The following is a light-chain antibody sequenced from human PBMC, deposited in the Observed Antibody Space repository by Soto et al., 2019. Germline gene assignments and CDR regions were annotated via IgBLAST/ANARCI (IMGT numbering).Light chain of an antibody. CDR2: WAS. V-gene: IGKV4-1*01. CDR1: QTLLLNSDNKNY. CDR3: QQCYLTPLT. J-gene: IGKJ3*01. Sequence: DIVMTQSPEFLAVSLGERATINCKSSQTLLLNSDNKNYLAWYQQKPGHPPKLLLYWASTRASGVPDRFSGSGSGTDFTLTISSLQAEDVGVYYCQQCYLTPLTFGPGTKVEIK.